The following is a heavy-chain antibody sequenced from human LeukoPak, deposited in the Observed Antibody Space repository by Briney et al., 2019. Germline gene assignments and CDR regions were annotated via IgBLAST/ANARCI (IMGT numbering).Heavy chain of an antibody. CDR2: IGTVGDT. CDR1: GFTFSGYD. Sequence: GGSLRLSCAASGFTFSGYDFHWVRQATGRGLEWVSAIGTVGDTHYLDSVKGRFTISRDNAKNSLYLQMTSLRAEDTAVYYCARDGMGGIKAFDIWGQGTMVTVSS. D-gene: IGHD3-10*01. CDR3: ARDGMGGIKAFDI. V-gene: IGHV3-13*04. J-gene: IGHJ3*02.